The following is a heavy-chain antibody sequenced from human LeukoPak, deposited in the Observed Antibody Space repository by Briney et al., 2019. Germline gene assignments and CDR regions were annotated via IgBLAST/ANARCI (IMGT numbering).Heavy chain of an antibody. Sequence: PSETLSLTCTVSGASIISDTYYWGWVRQPPGKGLEWIGSIYYSGSTYYSPSLKSRVTMSVDTSTNQFSLKLISVTAAVTALYYCARNFYASSGYYLDDFYFDFWGQGALVTVSS. J-gene: IGHJ4*02. CDR3: ARNFYASSGYYLDDFYFDF. D-gene: IGHD3-22*01. V-gene: IGHV4-39*07. CDR1: GASIISDTYY. CDR2: IYYSGST.